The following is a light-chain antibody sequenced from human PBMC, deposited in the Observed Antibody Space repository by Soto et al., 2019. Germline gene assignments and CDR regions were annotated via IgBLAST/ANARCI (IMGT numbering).Light chain of an antibody. CDR1: QSVSSS. CDR3: QQFSSPPFFP. V-gene: IGKV3-15*01. CDR2: GAS. J-gene: IGKJ2*01. Sequence: EIMMTQSPATLSVSPGERATLSCRASQSVSSSLAWYQQKPGQAPRLLIYGASTRATGIPARFSGSGSGTEFTLTINSLQSEDVAIYYCQQFSSPPFFPFGQGTKVEIK.